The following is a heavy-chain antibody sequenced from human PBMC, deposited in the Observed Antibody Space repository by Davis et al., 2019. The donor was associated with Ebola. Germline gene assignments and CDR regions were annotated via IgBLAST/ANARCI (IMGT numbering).Heavy chain of an antibody. V-gene: IGHV3-48*03. J-gene: IGHJ4*02. CDR2: ISRSGNTA. D-gene: IGHD5-24*01. CDR3: EKVRRDGYNYFDS. Sequence: GESLKISCSSSGFSFSDYEMNWVRQAPGKGLEWISYISRSGNTAYYAESVKGRFTISRDSAKNLLSLQMSSLRADDTALYYCEKVRRDGYNYFDSWGQGTPVTVSS. CDR1: GFSFSDYE.